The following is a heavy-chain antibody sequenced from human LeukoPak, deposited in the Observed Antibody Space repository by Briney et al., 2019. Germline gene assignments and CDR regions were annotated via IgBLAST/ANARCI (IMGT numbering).Heavy chain of an antibody. J-gene: IGHJ4*02. CDR3: ARGGGSRHGIYNFDY. CDR1: GFTVSTNY. Sequence: PGGSLRLSCAASGFTVSTNYMSWVRQAPGKGLEWVSVISSGGTPYYADSVKGRFTISRDSSENTLYLQMHSLRAEDTAVYYCARGGGSRHGIYNFDYWGQGTLVTVSS. V-gene: IGHV3-66*02. CDR2: ISSGGTP. D-gene: IGHD3-16*01.